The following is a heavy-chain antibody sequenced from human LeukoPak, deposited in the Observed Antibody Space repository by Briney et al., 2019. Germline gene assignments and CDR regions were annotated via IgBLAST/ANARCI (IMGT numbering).Heavy chain of an antibody. D-gene: IGHD1-26*01. Sequence: SSETLSLTCIVSGSSISNYYWSWFRQPAGKGLEWIGRIYSSGSTNYNPSLKSRVTMSLDRSKNQFSLKLSSVTAADTAVYYCARAAHSGSLAPFDYWGQGTLVTVSS. CDR3: ARAAHSGSLAPFDY. V-gene: IGHV4-4*07. CDR2: IYSSGST. CDR1: GSSISNYY. J-gene: IGHJ4*02.